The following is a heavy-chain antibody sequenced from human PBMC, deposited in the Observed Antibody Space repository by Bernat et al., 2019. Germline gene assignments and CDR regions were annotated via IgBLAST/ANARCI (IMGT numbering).Heavy chain of an antibody. J-gene: IGHJ6*03. CDR2: IYYSGST. D-gene: IGHD4-17*01. Sequence: QLQLQESDPGLVKPSETLSLTCTVSGGSISSSSYYWGWIRQPPGKGLEWIGSIYYSGSTYYNPSLKSRVTISVDTSKNQFSLKLSSVTAADTAVYYCARPGRDYGDNYYYYYMDVWGKGTTVTVSS. CDR3: ARPGRDYGDNYYYYYMDV. V-gene: IGHV4-39*01. CDR1: GGSISSSSYY.